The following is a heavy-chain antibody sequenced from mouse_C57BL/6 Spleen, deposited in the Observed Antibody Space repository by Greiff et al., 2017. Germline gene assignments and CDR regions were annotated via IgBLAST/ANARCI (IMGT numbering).Heavy chain of an antibody. CDR2: IYPGSGST. V-gene: IGHV1-55*01. CDR3: ARGYCGSSYRYFDV. J-gene: IGHJ1*03. CDR1: GYTFTSYW. Sequence: QVQLQQPGAELVKPGASVKMSCKASGYTFTSYWITWVKQRPGQGLEWIGDIYPGSGSTNYNEKFKSKATLTVDTSSSTAYMQLSSLTSEDSAVYYCARGYCGSSYRYFDVWGTGTTVTVSS. D-gene: IGHD1-1*01.